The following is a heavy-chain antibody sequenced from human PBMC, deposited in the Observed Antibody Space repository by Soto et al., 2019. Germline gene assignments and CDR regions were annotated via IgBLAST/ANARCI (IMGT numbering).Heavy chain of an antibody. Sequence: PSETLSLTCTVSGGSISSSSYFWGWIRQPPGEGLEWIGSIHYSGSTYYNPSHRSRVTISVDTSKNQFSLKLTSVTAADTAVYYCARQRDYYDTSGDSYFDYWGQGTLVTVSS. CDR1: GGSISSSSYF. CDR3: ARQRDYYDTSGDSYFDY. V-gene: IGHV4-39*01. J-gene: IGHJ4*02. D-gene: IGHD3-22*01. CDR2: IHYSGST.